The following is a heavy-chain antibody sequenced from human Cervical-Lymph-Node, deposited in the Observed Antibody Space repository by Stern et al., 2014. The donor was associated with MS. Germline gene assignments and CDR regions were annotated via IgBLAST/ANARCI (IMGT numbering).Heavy chain of an antibody. Sequence: DQLLESGGGVVQPGRSLRLSCSASGFTFKSYTMNWVRPPPGKGMEWVAVVTYDGTNKDFADYVRGGFTISRDNTNNILFLQMKSLRPEDSAVYDCAKYAETFDSWGQGTLVIVSS. D-gene: IGHD5-24*01. CDR3: AKYAETFDS. J-gene: IGHJ4*02. V-gene: IGHV3-30-3*02. CDR1: GFTFKSYT. CDR2: VTYDGTNK.